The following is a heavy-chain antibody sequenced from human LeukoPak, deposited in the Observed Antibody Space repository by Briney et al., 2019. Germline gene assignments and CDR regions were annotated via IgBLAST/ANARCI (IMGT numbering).Heavy chain of an antibody. Sequence: KPSETLSLTRTASGGSITNYYWSWIRQPAGKGLEWIGRIHSSGGTNYNPSLKSRVTMSVDTSTNLVSLKLRPVTAADTAVYYCARGGAPEYWGQGTLVTVYS. V-gene: IGHV4-4*07. CDR2: IHSSGGT. CDR1: GGSITNYY. J-gene: IGHJ4*02. CDR3: ARGGAPEY.